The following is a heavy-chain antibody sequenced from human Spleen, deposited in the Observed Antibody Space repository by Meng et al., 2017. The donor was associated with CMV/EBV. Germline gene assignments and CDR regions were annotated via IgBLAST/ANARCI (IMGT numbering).Heavy chain of an antibody. J-gene: IGHJ4*02. CDR3: ASSPTLTSPSYLDY. Sequence: ASVKVSCKTGGYTFTNYYMHWVRQAPGQGLEWMGVINPSGGSTSYAKKFQGRVTVTRDTFTSSVYMDLIRLKSEDTAVYCCASSPTLTSPSYLDYWGQGTMVTVSS. D-gene: IGHD3-10*01. CDR2: INPSGGST. CDR1: GYTFTNYY. V-gene: IGHV1-46*01.